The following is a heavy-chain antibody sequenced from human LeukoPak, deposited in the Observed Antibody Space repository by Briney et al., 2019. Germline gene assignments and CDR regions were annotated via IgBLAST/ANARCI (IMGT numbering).Heavy chain of an antibody. J-gene: IGHJ6*02. CDR1: GFTFSSYG. CDR2: ISYDGSNK. Sequence: GGPLRLSCAASGFTFSSYGMHWVRQAPGKGLEWVAVISYDGSNKYYADSVKDRFTISRDNSKNTLYLQMNSLRAEDTAVYYCAKGSKQRYGMDVWGQGTTVTVSS. CDR3: AKGSKQRYGMDV. V-gene: IGHV3-30*18. D-gene: IGHD6-25*01.